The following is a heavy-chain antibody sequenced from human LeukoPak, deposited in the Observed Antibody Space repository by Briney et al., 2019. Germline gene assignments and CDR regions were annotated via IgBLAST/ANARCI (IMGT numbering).Heavy chain of an antibody. V-gene: IGHV3-30*02. CDR2: IRFDGSNK. CDR3: AKSTSFYLDS. CDR1: GFIFSSYG. J-gene: IGHJ4*02. Sequence: GGSLRLSCAASGFIFSSYGMHWVRQAPGKGLEWVAFIRFDGSNKYYVDSVKGRFTISRDNSKSMLYVQMNSLRAEDTAVYYCAKSTSFYLDSWGQGTLVTVSS.